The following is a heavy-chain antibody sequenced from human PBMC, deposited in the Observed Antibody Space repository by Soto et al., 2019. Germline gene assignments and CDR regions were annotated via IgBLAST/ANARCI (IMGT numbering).Heavy chain of an antibody. CDR3: ARHDWNGVDY. V-gene: IGHV4-39*01. CDR2: IYYSGST. J-gene: IGHJ4*02. Sequence: QMQLQESGPGLVKPSETLSLTCTVSGGSISRNSYYWGWIRQPPGKGLEWIGSIYYSGSTYYNPSLKSRVTISVDTSKHQFSLKRSSVTAADTAVYYCARHDWNGVDYWGQGTLVTVSS. CDR1: GGSISRNSYY. D-gene: IGHD1-1*01.